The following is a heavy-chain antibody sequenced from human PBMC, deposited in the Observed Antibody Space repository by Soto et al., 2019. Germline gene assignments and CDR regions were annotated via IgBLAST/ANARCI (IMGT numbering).Heavy chain of an antibody. V-gene: IGHV1-3*01. Sequence: ASVKVSCKASGVTFSRQDMRWVRQAPGRGLEWMGWINPGNGNTKYSQQFQGRVIIDRDTSASTAYMELSSLRSEDTAVYYCARGGYFDSSNYLAYWGLGTLVTVSS. CDR3: ARGGYFDSSNYLAY. J-gene: IGHJ4*02. CDR1: GVTFSRQD. CDR2: INPGNGNT. D-gene: IGHD3-22*01.